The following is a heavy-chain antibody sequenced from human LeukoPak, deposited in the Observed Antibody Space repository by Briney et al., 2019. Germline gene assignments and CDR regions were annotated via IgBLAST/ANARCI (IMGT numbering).Heavy chain of an antibody. V-gene: IGHV2-5*02. CDR1: GFSLTTRGVG. Sequence: ESGPTLVNPTQTLTLNCTFSGFSLTTRGVGVGWIRQPPGKALEWLALINWDDQKVYSPSLQSRLSITKDTSKSQVVLTMTNVDPVDTATYYCAHRRDSSGYQYRYWFAPWGQGTLVAVSS. CDR3: AHRRDSSGYQYRYWFAP. J-gene: IGHJ5*02. D-gene: IGHD3-22*01. CDR2: INWDDQK.